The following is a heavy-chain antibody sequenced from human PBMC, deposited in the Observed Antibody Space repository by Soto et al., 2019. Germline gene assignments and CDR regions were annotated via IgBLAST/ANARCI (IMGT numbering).Heavy chain of an antibody. CDR3: ARDSSTSSSPLLSEVDY. CDR1: GFTFSSYS. CDR2: ISSSSSTI. V-gene: IGHV3-48*01. J-gene: IGHJ4*02. Sequence: GGSLRLSCAASGFTFSSYSMNWVRQAPGKGLEWVSYISSSSSTIYYADSVKGRFTISRDNAKNSLYLQMNSLRAEDTAVYYCARDSSTSSSPLLSEVDYWGQGTLVTVSS. D-gene: IGHD6-6*01.